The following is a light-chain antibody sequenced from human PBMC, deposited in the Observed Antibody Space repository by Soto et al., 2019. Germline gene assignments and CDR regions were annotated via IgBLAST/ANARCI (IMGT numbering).Light chain of an antibody. CDR3: QQYNNWPPTWT. Sequence: EIVMTQSPATLSVSPGERATLSCRASQSVSSNLAWYQQKPGQAPRLLIYGASTRGTAIPDRFSGSGSGTEITRTISSQQNEDFAVYLCQQYNNWPPTWTFGQGTKEEIK. J-gene: IGKJ1*01. V-gene: IGKV3-15*01. CDR1: QSVSSN. CDR2: GAS.